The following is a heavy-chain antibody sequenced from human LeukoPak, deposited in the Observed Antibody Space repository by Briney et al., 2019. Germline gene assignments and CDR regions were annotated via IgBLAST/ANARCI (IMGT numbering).Heavy chain of an antibody. V-gene: IGHV3-7*03. CDR1: GFSFSKYW. J-gene: IGHJ5*01. Sequence: GGSLRLSCAACGFSFSKYWMNWVRQAPGKGLEGGATISQDGSQKYLADFVKGRFTISRDNARNSLYLQMSSLSGADTAVYYCARSKVVAEAGKSWFDPWGQGTRVTVTS. CDR3: ARSKVVAEAGKSWFDP. CDR2: ISQDGSQK. D-gene: IGHD6-13*01.